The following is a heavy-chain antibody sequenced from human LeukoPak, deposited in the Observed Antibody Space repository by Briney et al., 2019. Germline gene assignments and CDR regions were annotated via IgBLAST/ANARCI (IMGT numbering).Heavy chain of an antibody. CDR3: AATMVRGVFGY. CDR2: ISWNSGSI. D-gene: IGHD3-10*01. J-gene: IGHJ4*02. Sequence: GGSLRLSCAASGYTFDDYAMHWVRHAPGKGLEWVSGISWNSGSIDYADSVKGRFTISRDNAENSLYLQMNSLRAEDTAVYYCAATMVRGVFGYWGQGTLVTVSS. V-gene: IGHV3-9*01. CDR1: GYTFDDYA.